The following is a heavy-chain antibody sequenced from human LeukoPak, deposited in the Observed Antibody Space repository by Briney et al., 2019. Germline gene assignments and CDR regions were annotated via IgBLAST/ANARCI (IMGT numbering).Heavy chain of an antibody. CDR3: ARHKDTAMVLLGFYYYMDV. J-gene: IGHJ6*03. Sequence: GESLKISCKGSRYSFTSYWIGWVRQMPGKGLEWMGIIYPGDSDTRYSPSFQGQVTISADKSISTAYLQWSSLKASDTAMYYCARHKDTAMVLLGFYYYMDVWGKGTTVTVSS. D-gene: IGHD5-18*01. CDR2: IYPGDSDT. CDR1: RYSFTSYW. V-gene: IGHV5-51*01.